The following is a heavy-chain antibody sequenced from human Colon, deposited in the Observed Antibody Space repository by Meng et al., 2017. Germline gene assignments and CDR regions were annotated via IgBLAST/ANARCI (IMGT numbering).Heavy chain of an antibody. V-gene: IGHV3-30*18. J-gene: IGHJ4*02. Sequence: QVQLVQSGGGVVLPGRSLRLSCAASGFTFGSYGMPWVRKVPGKGLEWVVVTSGDGSIKVYADSVKGRFTISRDNSKNTLFLQMDSLRAEDTAVYYCAKGRDTGSHYVPYFDYWGQGALVTVSS. CDR2: TSGDGSIK. D-gene: IGHD1-26*01. CDR3: AKGRDTGSHYVPYFDY. CDR1: GFTFGSYG.